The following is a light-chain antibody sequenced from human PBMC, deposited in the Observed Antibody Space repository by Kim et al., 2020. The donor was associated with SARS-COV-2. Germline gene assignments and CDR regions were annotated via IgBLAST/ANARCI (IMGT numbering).Light chain of an antibody. CDR3: QQYDNWPPYT. V-gene: IGKV3-15*01. J-gene: IGKJ2*01. CDR2: DAS. Sequence: VSPGGSILLSCRASQSGSGNLAWYKVNPGQAPRLLIYDASTRATGIPARFSGSGSGTDFTLTISSLQSEDFALYYCQQYDNWPPYTFGQGTKLEI. CDR1: QSGSGN.